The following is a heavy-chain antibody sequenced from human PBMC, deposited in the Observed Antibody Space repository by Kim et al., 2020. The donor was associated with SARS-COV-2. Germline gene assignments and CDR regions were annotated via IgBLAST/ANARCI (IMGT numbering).Heavy chain of an antibody. J-gene: IGHJ2*01. D-gene: IGHD3-3*01. Sequence: VEGRLTVSRDNCKNTLYLQMNSLRAEDTAVYYCAKDAYELWSGPSVYFDLWGRGTLVTVSS. CDR3: AKDAYELWSGPSVYFDL. V-gene: IGHV3-30*02.